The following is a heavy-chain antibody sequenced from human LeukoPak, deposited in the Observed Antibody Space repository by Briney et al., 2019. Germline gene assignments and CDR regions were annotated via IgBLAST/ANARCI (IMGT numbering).Heavy chain of an antibody. CDR1: GGSISSSSYY. Sequence: PSETLSLTCTVSGGSISSSSYYWGWIRQPPGQGLEWIGSIYYSGSTYYNPSLKSRVTISVDTSKNQFSLKLSSVTAADTAVYYCARQAVAGTSLDVWGQGTTVTVSS. CDR2: IYYSGST. D-gene: IGHD6-19*01. CDR3: ARQAVAGTSLDV. V-gene: IGHV4-39*01. J-gene: IGHJ6*02.